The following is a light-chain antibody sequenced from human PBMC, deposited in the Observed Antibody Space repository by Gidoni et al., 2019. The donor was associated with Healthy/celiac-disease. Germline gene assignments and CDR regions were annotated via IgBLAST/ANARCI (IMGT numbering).Light chain of an antibody. CDR2: EGS. CDR1: SSDVGSYNL. Sequence: QSALTQPASVSGSPGQSITISCTGTSSDVGSYNLVSWYQQHPGKAPKLMIYEGSKRPSGVSNRVSGSKSGNTASLTIAGLQAEDEADYYCCSYAGSSTSLFGTGTKVTGL. CDR3: CSYAGSSTSL. J-gene: IGLJ1*01. V-gene: IGLV2-23*01.